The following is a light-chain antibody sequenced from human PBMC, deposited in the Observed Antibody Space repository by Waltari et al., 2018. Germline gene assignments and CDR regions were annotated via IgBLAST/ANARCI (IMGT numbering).Light chain of an antibody. J-gene: IGKJ4*01. Sequence: DIQMTKYPSSLSASAGDRVTITCRASQGISTYSNWYQQKPGKPPKRLIYAASTLENGFPSRFCGSGSGTDFTLTISSLQPEGFATYFCRQYNSNPLTFGRGTRVEIK. V-gene: IGKV1-17*01. CDR2: AAS. CDR3: RQYNSNPLT. CDR1: QGISTY.